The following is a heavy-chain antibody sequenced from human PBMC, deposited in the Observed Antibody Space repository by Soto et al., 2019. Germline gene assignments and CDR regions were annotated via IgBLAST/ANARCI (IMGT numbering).Heavy chain of an antibody. CDR1: GASISSGGYY. J-gene: IGHJ4*02. D-gene: IGHD4-17*01. CDR3: ARSTYDGDSVVFDY. Sequence: PSETLSLTCTVSGASISSGGYYWTWIRQHPGKGLEWIGYIYYSGSTNYNPSLKGRVTISVDTSKNQFSLKLSSVTAAVTAVYYCARSTYDGDSVVFDYWGQGTLVTVSS. CDR2: IYYSGST. V-gene: IGHV4-61*08.